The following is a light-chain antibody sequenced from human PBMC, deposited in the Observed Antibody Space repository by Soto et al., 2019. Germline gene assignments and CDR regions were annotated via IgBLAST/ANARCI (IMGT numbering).Light chain of an antibody. CDR1: QSVSNY. CDR2: AAS. CDR3: QQRSNWPPST. J-gene: IGKJ2*01. Sequence: EIVLTQSPGTLSLSPGERATLSCRASQSVSNYLAWYQQKPGQAPRLLIYAASNRAAGIPARFSGSGSGTDFTLTISSLEPEDFAVYYCQQRSNWPPSTFGQGTKVDIK. V-gene: IGKV3-11*01.